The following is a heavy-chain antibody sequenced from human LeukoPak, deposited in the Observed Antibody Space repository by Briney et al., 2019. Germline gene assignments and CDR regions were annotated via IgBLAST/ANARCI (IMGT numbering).Heavy chain of an antibody. J-gene: IGHJ4*02. Sequence: SETLSLTCTVSGGSISSYYWSWIRQPPGKGLEWIGYIYYSGSTNYNPSLKSRVTISVDTSKNQFSLRLSSVTAADTAVYYCARHRLRHSQSLIFDYWGQGTLVTVSS. CDR1: GGSISSYY. CDR2: IYYSGST. V-gene: IGHV4-59*08. CDR3: ARHRLRHSQSLIFDY. D-gene: IGHD2-21*01.